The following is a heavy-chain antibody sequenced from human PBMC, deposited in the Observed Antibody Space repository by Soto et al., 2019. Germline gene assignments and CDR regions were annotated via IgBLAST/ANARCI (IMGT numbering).Heavy chain of an antibody. V-gene: IGHV3-30*03. D-gene: IGHD2-8*02. CDR3: ARDSSEWCMAGRLDY. J-gene: IGHJ4*02. CDR2: ISYAGSNI. Sequence: VQLVESGGGVVQPGMSLRLSCAASGYTFSSYGMHWVRHAPVKGLEWVAVISYAGSNIYYADSVKGRFTISRDNSKNTLYLHLNSLRAEDTAVYYCARDSSEWCMAGRLDYWGQGTPVTVSS. CDR1: GYTFSSYG.